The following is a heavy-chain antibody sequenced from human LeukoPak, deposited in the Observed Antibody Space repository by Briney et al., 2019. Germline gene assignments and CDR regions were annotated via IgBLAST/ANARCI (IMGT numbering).Heavy chain of an antibody. D-gene: IGHD3-10*01. J-gene: IGHJ6*03. CDR3: ATEYYYGSGRLNYMDV. V-gene: IGHV3-21*01. Sequence: PGGSLRLSCAASGFTFSSYSMNWVRQAPGKGLEWVSSISSSSSYIYYADSVKGRFTISRDNAKNSLYLQMNSLRAEDTAVYYCATEYYYGSGRLNYMDVWGKGTTVTVSS. CDR2: ISSSSSYI. CDR1: GFTFSSYS.